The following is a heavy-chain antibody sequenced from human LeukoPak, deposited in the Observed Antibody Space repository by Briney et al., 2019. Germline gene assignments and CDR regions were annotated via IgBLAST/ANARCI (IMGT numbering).Heavy chain of an antibody. V-gene: IGHV4-30-4*08. D-gene: IGHD2-2*02. J-gene: IGHJ5*02. Sequence: SQTLSLTCTVSGGSISSGDYYWSWIRQPPGKGLEWIGYIYYSGSTYYNPSLKSRVTISVDTSKNQFSLKLSSVTAADTAVYYCARLDIVVVPAAILGWFDPWGQGTLVTVSS. CDR1: GGSISSGDYY. CDR2: IYYSGST. CDR3: ARLDIVVVPAAILGWFDP.